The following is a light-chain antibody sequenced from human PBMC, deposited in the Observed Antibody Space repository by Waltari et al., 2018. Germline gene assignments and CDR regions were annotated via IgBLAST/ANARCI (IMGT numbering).Light chain of an antibody. J-gene: IGLJ2*01. CDR2: SND. CDR3: ATWDDRLTGVV. V-gene: IGLV1-44*01. Sequence: QSVLTQPPSASGTPGQRVTISCSGTNSNIGSNTVNWYQQVPGTAPKLLIYSNDQRPLGVPDRFSGSKSRTSASLAISGLQSEDEAAYYCATWDDRLTGVVFGGGTKVTVL. CDR1: NSNIGSNT.